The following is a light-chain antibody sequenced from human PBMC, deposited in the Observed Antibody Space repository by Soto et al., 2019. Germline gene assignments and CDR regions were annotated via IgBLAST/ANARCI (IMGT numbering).Light chain of an antibody. CDR3: QQRSNWPPLIT. CDR2: DAS. CDR1: QSVSSSY. J-gene: IGKJ5*01. V-gene: IGKV3D-20*02. Sequence: ELVLTQSPGTLSLSPGERATLSCRASQSVSSSYLAWYQQKPGQAPRLLIYDASNRATGIPARFSGSGSGTDFTLTISSLEPEDFAVYYCQQRSNWPPLITFGQGTRLEIK.